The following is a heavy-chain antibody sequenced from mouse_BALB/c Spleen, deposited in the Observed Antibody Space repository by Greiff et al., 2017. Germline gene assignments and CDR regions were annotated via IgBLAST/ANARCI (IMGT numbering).Heavy chain of an antibody. CDR1: GYTFTSYY. Sequence: QVHVKQSGAELVKPGASVKLSCKASGYTFTSYYMYWVKQRPGQGLEWIGEINPSNGGTNFNEKFKSKATLTVDKSSSTAYMQLSSLTSEDSAVYYCTREGYGNHWFAYWGQGTLVTVSA. V-gene: IGHV1S81*02. D-gene: IGHD2-10*02. J-gene: IGHJ3*01. CDR2: INPSNGGT. CDR3: TREGYGNHWFAY.